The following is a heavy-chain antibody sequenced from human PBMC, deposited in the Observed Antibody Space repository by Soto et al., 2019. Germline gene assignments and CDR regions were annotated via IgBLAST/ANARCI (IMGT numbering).Heavy chain of an antibody. CDR1: GFTFSNHW. V-gene: IGHV3-74*01. CDR2: INGDGSTT. J-gene: IGHJ4*02. D-gene: IGHD6-19*01. Sequence: DVQLVESGGALVQPGGSLRLSCAASGFTFSNHWMHWVRQAPGKGLVWVSRINGDGSTTTYAVYVKGRFTISRDNAKKILYLQLNSLRAEDTALYYCARGYSSAPDYWGQGTLVTVSS. CDR3: ARGYSSAPDY.